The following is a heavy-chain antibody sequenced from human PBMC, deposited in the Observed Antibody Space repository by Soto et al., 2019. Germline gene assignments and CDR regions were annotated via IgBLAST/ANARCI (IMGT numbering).Heavy chain of an antibody. CDR3: AKDLQRYCSGGSCYPGWFDP. J-gene: IGHJ5*02. D-gene: IGHD2-15*01. CDR1: GFTFSTFA. CDR2: ISYYGTNE. V-gene: IGHV3-30*18. Sequence: GGSLRLSCEASGFTFSTFAMSWVRQAPGKGLEWVAVISYYGTNEYYEDSVKGRFTISRDNSKNTLYLQMNSLRIEDTAVYFCAKDLQRYCSGGSCYPGWFDPWGQGTLVTVSS.